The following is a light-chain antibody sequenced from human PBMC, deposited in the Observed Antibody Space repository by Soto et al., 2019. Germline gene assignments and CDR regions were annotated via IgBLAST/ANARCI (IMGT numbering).Light chain of an antibody. Sequence: QSVLTQPPSASGTPGQRVSISCSGSSSNIGSHPVNWYQQLPGTAPKLLLYGDNQRPSGVPDRFSGSKSGTSASLAISGLQSEDEARYYCASWDNSLNGLYVFGTGTKVTVL. CDR3: ASWDNSLNGLYV. CDR1: SSNIGSHP. CDR2: GDN. V-gene: IGLV1-44*01. J-gene: IGLJ1*01.